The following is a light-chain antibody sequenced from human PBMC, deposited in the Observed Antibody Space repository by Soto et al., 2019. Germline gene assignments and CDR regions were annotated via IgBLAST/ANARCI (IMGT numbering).Light chain of an antibody. CDR2: KAS. V-gene: IGKV1-5*03. CDR3: QQYNSYPWT. CDR1: QSISSW. J-gene: IGKJ1*01. Sequence: DIQMTQSPSTLSASVGDKVTITCRASQSISSWLAWYQQKPGKAPKLLIYKASSLESGVPSRFSGSGSGTEFTLTISSLQPDDFETYYCQQYNSYPWTFGQETKVDIK.